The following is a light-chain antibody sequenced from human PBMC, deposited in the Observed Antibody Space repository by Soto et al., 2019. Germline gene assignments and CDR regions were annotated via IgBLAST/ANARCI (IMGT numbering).Light chain of an antibody. Sequence: SYELTQPPSVSGAPGKTATIPCGGDRIGGRSVHWYQQKPGQAPVLVMYYDSTRPSGIPERFSGSNSGNTATLTISRVEAGDEADYFCQVWDTTSDQPVFGGGTKVTVL. J-gene: IGLJ2*01. V-gene: IGLV3-21*04. CDR3: QVWDTTSDQPV. CDR2: YDS. CDR1: RIGGRS.